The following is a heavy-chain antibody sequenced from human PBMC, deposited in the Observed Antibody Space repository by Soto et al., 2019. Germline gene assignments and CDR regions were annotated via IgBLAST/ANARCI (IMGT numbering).Heavy chain of an antibody. Sequence: VGSVRLSCAASGFIFSTYAMNWVRQAPGEGLEWVSAISSSGGTTFYAESVRGRFTISRDNSVNTLFLQMSSLRTEDTAVYYCAHPRGYGVFDAVDIWGQGTMVTVSS. J-gene: IGHJ3*02. V-gene: IGHV3-23*01. CDR2: ISSSGGTT. CDR1: GFIFSTYA. CDR3: AHPRGYGVFDAVDI. D-gene: IGHD4-17*01.